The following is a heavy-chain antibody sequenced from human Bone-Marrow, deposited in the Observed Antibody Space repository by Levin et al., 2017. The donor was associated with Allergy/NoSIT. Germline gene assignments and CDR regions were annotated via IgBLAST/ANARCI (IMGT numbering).Heavy chain of an antibody. Sequence: GGSLRLSCAASGFTFSSYSMNWVRQAPGKGLEWVSSISSSSSYIYYADSVKGRFTISRDNAKNSLYLQMNSLRAEDTAVYYCARALGDCYCVDYWGQGTLVTVSS. D-gene: IGHD2-21*02. J-gene: IGHJ4*02. CDR3: ARALGDCYCVDY. CDR1: GFTFSSYS. CDR2: ISSSSSYI. V-gene: IGHV3-21*01.